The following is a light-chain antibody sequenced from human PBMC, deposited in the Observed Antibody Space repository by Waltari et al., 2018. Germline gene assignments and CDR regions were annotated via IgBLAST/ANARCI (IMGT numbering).Light chain of an antibody. CDR1: QSVSSY. V-gene: IGKV3-11*01. CDR3: QQRSNWPLFT. J-gene: IGKJ3*01. Sequence: IVFTHSPAPLSMSPAECATLSCRASQSVSSYLAWYQQKPGQAPRLLIYDASNRATGIPARFSGSGSGTDFTLTISSLEPEDFAVYYCQQRSNWPLFTFGPGTKVDVK. CDR2: DAS.